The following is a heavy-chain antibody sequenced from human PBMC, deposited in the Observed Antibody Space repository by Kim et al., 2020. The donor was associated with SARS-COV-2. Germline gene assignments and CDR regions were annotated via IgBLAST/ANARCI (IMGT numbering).Heavy chain of an antibody. D-gene: IGHD3-10*01. CDR1: GFTFSSYS. CDR2: ISSSSSTI. J-gene: IGHJ4*02. Sequence: GGSLRLSCAASGFTFSSYSMNWVRQAPGKGLEWVSYISSSSSTIYYADSVKGRFTISRDNAKNSLYLQMNSLRDEDTAVYYCAGTPFVKFGELPEHYWGQGTLVTVSS. V-gene: IGHV3-48*02. CDR3: AGTPFVKFGELPEHY.